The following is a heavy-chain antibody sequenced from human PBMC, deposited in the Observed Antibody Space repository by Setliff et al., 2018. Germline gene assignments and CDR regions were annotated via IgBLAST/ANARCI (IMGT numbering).Heavy chain of an antibody. CDR3: AREVAGTYHYFDP. J-gene: IGHJ5*02. CDR2: IYFSGST. Sequence: SETLSLTCTVSGGSIDSGDYYWNWIRQPPGKGLEWIGYIYFSGSTYCNPSLKSRVTLSLDTSKNQFSLKLNSVTAADTALHFCAREVAGTYHYFDPWGQGTLVTVSS. CDR1: GGSIDSGDYY. V-gene: IGHV4-30-4*08. D-gene: IGHD6-19*01.